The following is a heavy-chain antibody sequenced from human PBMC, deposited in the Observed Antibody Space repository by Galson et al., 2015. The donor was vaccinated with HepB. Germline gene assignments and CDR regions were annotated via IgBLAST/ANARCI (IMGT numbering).Heavy chain of an antibody. D-gene: IGHD4-17*01. CDR1: GFTFSDYY. CDR2: ISSNTIYT. Sequence: SLRLSCAASGFTFSDYYMTWIRQAPGKGLEWLAYISSNTIYTNYADSVKGRFTISRDNIKNSMYLQMNSLRAEDTAVYYCVRVADSGYGDHAHFDSWGLGTLVTVSS. J-gene: IGHJ4*02. V-gene: IGHV3-11*06. CDR3: VRVADSGYGDHAHFDS.